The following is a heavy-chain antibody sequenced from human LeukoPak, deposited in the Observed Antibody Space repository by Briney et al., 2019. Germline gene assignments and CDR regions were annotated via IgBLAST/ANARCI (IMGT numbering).Heavy chain of an antibody. CDR2: IYPGDSDT. CDR1: GYSFTSYW. Sequence: GESLKISRKGSGYSFTSYWIGWVRQLPGKELEWMGIIYPGDSDTTYSPSCQDQVTISVDKSISTAYLQWSRLKATDTAMYYCARRCGGGVTTRHWFDPWGQGTLVTVSS. J-gene: IGHJ5*02. V-gene: IGHV5-51*01. CDR3: ARRCGGGVTTRHWFDP. D-gene: IGHD4-11*01.